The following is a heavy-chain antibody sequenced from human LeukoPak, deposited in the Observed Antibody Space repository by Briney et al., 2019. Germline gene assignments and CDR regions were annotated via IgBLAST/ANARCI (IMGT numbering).Heavy chain of an antibody. J-gene: IGHJ6*03. Sequence: PSETLSLTCAVYGGSFSGYYWSWIRQPPGKGLEWIGEISHSGSTNYNPSLKSRVTISVDTSKNQFSLKLSSVTAADTAVYYCVRGSYPIRYYYYYMDVWGKGTTVTVSS. CDR1: GGSFSGYY. CDR2: ISHSGST. CDR3: VRGSYPIRYYYYYMDV. V-gene: IGHV4-34*01. D-gene: IGHD1-26*01.